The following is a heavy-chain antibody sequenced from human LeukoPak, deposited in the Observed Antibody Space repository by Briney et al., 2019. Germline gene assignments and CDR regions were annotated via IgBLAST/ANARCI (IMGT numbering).Heavy chain of an antibody. Sequence: ASVTVSCKGSGYNFRNYGISWVRQVPGQGLEWVAWISIYTGQTDYAQSVRDRLTLTTDTSTSTAYMELRSLTSDDTAVYYCVRDFPTTSVRHFEYWGQGTLVTVSS. CDR1: GYNFRNYG. J-gene: IGHJ4*02. CDR2: ISIYTGQT. D-gene: IGHD5-12*01. V-gene: IGHV1-18*04. CDR3: VRDFPTTSVRHFEY.